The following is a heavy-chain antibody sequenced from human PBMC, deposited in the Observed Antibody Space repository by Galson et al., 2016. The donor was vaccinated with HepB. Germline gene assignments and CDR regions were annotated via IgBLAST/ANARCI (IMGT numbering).Heavy chain of an antibody. V-gene: IGHV2-5*02. CDR2: IYWDDDK. CDR3: AQRMQYSVGWTEFDY. J-gene: IGHJ4*02. CDR1: GFSFNTDGVG. D-gene: IGHD3/OR15-3a*01. Sequence: PALVKPTQTLTLTCTFSGFSFNTDGVGVGWNRQPPGQALEWLALIYWDDDKRYSPSLKSRLTITKDNAENQVVLTMTNMDLVDTATDYCAQRMQYSVGWTEFDYWGQGAPGTVSS.